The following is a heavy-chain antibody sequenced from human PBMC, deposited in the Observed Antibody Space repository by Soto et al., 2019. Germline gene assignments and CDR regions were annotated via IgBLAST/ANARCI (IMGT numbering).Heavy chain of an antibody. D-gene: IGHD2-8*01. Sequence: QVTLKESGPVLVKPTETLTLTCTVSGFSLSNARMGVSWIRQPPGKALEWLAHIFSNDEKSYSTSLKSRLTTSKDTSKSQVFLTMTNMDPVDTATYYCARILFGVQGNSFDPWGQGTLVTVSS. CDR2: IFSNDEK. CDR3: ARILFGVQGNSFDP. V-gene: IGHV2-26*01. J-gene: IGHJ5*02. CDR1: GFSLSNARMG.